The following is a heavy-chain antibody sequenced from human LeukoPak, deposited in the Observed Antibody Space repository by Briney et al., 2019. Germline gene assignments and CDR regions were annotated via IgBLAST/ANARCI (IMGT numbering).Heavy chain of an antibody. J-gene: IGHJ4*02. D-gene: IGHD4-17*01. V-gene: IGHV3-23*01. CDR3: AKDSVLGAYGDYYFDY. CDR2: ISGSGGST. Sequence: PGGSLRLSCAASGFTFSSYAMSWVRQAPGRGLGWVSAISGSGGSTYYADSVKGRFTISRDNSKNTLYLQMNSLRAEDTAVYYCAKDSVLGAYGDYYFDYWGQGTLVTVSS. CDR1: GFTFSSYA.